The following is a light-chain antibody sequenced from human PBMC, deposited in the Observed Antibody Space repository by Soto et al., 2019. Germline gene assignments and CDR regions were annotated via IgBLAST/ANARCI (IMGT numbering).Light chain of an antibody. CDR3: SSYCSTSTLV. CDR2: EVS. Sequence: QSVLTQPASVSGSPGQSITIYCSGTSSDLGGYNYVSWYQQHPDKAPKLMIYEVSNRPSGVSSRFSGSKSGITASLTISGLQAEDEADYYCSSYCSTSTLVFGTGTKVTVL. J-gene: IGLJ1*01. V-gene: IGLV2-14*01. CDR1: SSDLGGYNY.